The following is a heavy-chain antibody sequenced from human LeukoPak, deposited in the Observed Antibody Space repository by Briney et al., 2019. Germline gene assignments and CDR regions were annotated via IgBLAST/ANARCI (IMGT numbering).Heavy chain of an antibody. CDR2: IHYSGST. CDR3: ARQEPAAATDAFDI. V-gene: IGHV4-59*08. J-gene: IGHJ3*02. Sequence: SETLSLTCTVSNGSIISYYWSWIRQPPGKGLEWIGDIHYSGSTNYNSSLKSRATISLDTSKNQFSLKLSSVTAAHTAVYYCARQEPAAATDAFDIWGQGTKVTVSS. D-gene: IGHD2-2*01. CDR1: NGSIISYY.